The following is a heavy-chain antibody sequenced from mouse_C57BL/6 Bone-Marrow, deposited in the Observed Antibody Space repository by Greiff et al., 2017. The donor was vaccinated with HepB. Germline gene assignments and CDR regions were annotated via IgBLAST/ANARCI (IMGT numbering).Heavy chain of an antibody. D-gene: IGHD2-12*01. J-gene: IGHJ4*01. CDR1: GFTFSDYY. CDR2: ISNGGGST. V-gene: IGHV5-12*01. Sequence: EVQGVESGGGLVQPGGSLKLSCAASGFTFSDYYMYWVRQTPEKRLEWVAYISNGGGSTYYPDTVKGRFTISRDNAKNTLYLQMSRLKSEDTAMYYCARQALRGAMDYWGQGTSVTVSS. CDR3: ARQALRGAMDY.